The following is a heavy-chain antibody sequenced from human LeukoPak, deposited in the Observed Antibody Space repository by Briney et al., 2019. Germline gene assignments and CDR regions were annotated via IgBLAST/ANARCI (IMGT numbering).Heavy chain of an antibody. CDR2: IIPIFGTA. CDR3: AGGYKYAYYNYYYMDV. Sequence: ASVKVSCKASGGTFSSYAISWVRQAPGQGLEWMGGIIPIFGTANYAQKFQGRVTITADKSTSTAYMGLSSLRSEDTAVYYCAGGYKYAYYNYYYMDVWGKGTTVTVSS. J-gene: IGHJ6*03. CDR1: GGTFSSYA. V-gene: IGHV1-69*06. D-gene: IGHD5-24*01.